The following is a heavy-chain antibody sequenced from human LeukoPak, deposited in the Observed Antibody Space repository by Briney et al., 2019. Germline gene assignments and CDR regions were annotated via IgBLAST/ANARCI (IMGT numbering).Heavy chain of an antibody. J-gene: IGHJ4*02. CDR1: GGSFSGYY. CDR3: ARGPSLSGDFSFGY. V-gene: IGHV4-34*01. CDR2: INHSGST. D-gene: IGHD4-17*01. Sequence: SETLSLTCAVYGGSFSGYYWSWIRQPPGKGLEWIGEINHSGSTNYNPSLKSRVTISVDTSKNQFSLKLSSVTAADTAVYYCARGPSLSGDFSFGYWGQGTLVTVSS.